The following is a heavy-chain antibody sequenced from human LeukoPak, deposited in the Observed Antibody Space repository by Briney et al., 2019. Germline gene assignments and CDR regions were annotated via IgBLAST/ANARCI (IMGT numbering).Heavy chain of an antibody. CDR2: IIPLFGTP. CDR1: GGTLSSYV. V-gene: IGHV1-69*13. J-gene: IGHJ4*02. Sequence: GASVKVSCKASGGTLSSYVINWVRQAPGQGLEWMGGIIPLFGTPNYAQRFQGRLTITADESMNTVYMELSSLRFDDTAVYYCASLPETYSSGLYTVDYWGQGTLLTVSS. D-gene: IGHD6-19*01. CDR3: ASLPETYSSGLYTVDY.